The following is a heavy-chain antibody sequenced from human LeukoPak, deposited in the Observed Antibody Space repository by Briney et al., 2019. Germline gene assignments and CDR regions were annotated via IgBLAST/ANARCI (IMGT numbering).Heavy chain of an antibody. J-gene: IGHJ4*02. Sequence: ASVKVSCKASGYTFTSSGITWVRQAPGQGLEWMGWISARNGVTKYAQMVQDRINMTTDTSATTAYMELRSLRSDDTAVYFCARLGYGSNHFNYWGQGTLVTVSS. CDR1: GYTFTSSG. CDR3: ARLGYGSNHFNY. V-gene: IGHV1-18*01. D-gene: IGHD3-22*01. CDR2: ISARNGVT.